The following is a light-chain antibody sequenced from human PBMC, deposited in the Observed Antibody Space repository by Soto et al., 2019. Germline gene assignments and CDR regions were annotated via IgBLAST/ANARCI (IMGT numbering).Light chain of an antibody. V-gene: IGKV1-27*01. CDR2: SAS. J-gene: IGKJ4*01. CDR1: QDIANY. CDR3: QRYDDAPLT. Sequence: DIQMTQSPSSLSASVGDRVTMTCRASQDIANYLVWYQQQPGKVPKLLIYSASTLHSGVPSRFSGSGSGTDFTLTIIILQTEDVGTYYCQRYDDAPLTFGGGTKVEIK.